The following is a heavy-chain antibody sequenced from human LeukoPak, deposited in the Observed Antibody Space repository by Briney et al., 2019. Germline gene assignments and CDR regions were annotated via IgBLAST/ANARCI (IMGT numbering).Heavy chain of an antibody. V-gene: IGHV3-66*01. Sequence: GGSLRLSCAASGFTVSSDYMSWVRHAPGKGLEWVSLIYSGGDTYYADSVKGRFTISRDDSKKTLFLQMNSLRAEDTAVYYYAVGSTSVYTYGYLDYWGQGTLVTVSS. CDR3: AVGSTSVYTYGYLDY. J-gene: IGHJ4*02. CDR2: IYSGGDT. CDR1: GFTVSSDY. D-gene: IGHD5-18*01.